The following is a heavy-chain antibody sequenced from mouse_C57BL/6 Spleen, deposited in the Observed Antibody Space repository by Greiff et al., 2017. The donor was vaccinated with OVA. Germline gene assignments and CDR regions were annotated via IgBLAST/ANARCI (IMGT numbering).Heavy chain of an antibody. J-gene: IGHJ4*01. Sequence: VKLQESGPGLVQPSQSLSIPCTVSGFSLTSSGVHWVRQSPGKGLEWLGVIWSGGSTDYNAAFISRLSISKDNSKSQVFFKMNSLQADDTAIYYCAREYGNSFYAMDYWGQGTSVTVSS. CDR2: IWSGGST. D-gene: IGHD2-10*02. V-gene: IGHV2-2*01. CDR1: GFSLTSSG. CDR3: AREYGNSFYAMDY.